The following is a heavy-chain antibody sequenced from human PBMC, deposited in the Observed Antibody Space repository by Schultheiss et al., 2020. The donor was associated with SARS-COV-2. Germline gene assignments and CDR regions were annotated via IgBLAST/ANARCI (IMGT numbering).Heavy chain of an antibody. CDR3: AREGGWFDP. V-gene: IGHV4-59*01. J-gene: IGHJ5*02. CDR1: GDSISSYY. Sequence: SETLSLTCTVSGDSISSYYWSWIRQPPGKGLEWIGEIYHSGSTYYNPSLKSLVTISVDTSKNQFSLKLRSVTAADTAVYYCAREGGWFDPWGQGTLVTVSS. D-gene: IGHD3-16*01. CDR2: IYHSGST.